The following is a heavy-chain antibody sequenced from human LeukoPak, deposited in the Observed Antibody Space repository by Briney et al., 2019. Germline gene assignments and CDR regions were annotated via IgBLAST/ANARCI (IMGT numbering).Heavy chain of an antibody. V-gene: IGHV3-11*01. CDR2: ISNSGSSI. Sequence: GGSLRLSCAASGFTFSVEYMTWIRQAPGKGLEWVSYISNSGSSIFYADSVKGRFTISRDNAKNSLFLQMNSLRAEDTAVYYCTRARGAGPGAHFDHWGQGTLVTVSS. CDR3: TRARGAGPGAHFDH. CDR1: GFTFSVEY. J-gene: IGHJ4*02. D-gene: IGHD3-10*01.